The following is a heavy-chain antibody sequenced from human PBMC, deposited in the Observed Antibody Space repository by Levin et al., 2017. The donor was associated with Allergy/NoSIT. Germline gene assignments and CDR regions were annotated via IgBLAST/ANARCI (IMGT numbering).Heavy chain of an antibody. Sequence: PGGSLRLSCAASGFTFNGYYMSWIRQAPGKGLEWVSYIASDGSNMNHADSVRGRFTISRDNAKNSLYLQMSSLRAEDTAVYYCARDRGAVAPGYFDYWGQGTLVTVSS. CDR2: IASDGSNM. CDR3: ARDRGAVAPGYFDY. V-gene: IGHV3-11*01. D-gene: IGHD6-19*01. CDR1: GFTFNGYY. J-gene: IGHJ4*02.